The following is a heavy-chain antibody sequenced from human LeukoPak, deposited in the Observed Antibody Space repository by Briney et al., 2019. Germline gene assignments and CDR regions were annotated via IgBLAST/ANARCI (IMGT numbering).Heavy chain of an antibody. CDR1: GGSISSSSYY. CDR2: IYYSGST. V-gene: IGHV4-39*01. CDR3: ASRNYGFWSGYSNWFDP. Sequence: SETLSLTCTVSGGSISSSSYYWGWIRQPPGKGLEWVVSIYYSGSTCYNPSLKSRFTISVYTSKNQVSLKLTSVTAADTAAYYCASRNYGFWSGYSNWFDPWGQGTLVTVSS. D-gene: IGHD3-3*01. J-gene: IGHJ5*02.